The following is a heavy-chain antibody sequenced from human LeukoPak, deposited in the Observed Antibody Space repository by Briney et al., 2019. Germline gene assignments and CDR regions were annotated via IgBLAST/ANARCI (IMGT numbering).Heavy chain of an antibody. CDR1: GGSISSSSYY. Sequence: SETLSLTCTVSGGSISSSSYYWGWIRQPPGKGLEWIGSIYHSGSTYYSPSLKSRVTISVDTSKNQFSLKLSSVTAADTAVYYCARHAGGSYWGYYFDYWGQGTLVTVSS. V-gene: IGHV4-39*01. J-gene: IGHJ4*02. CDR2: IYHSGST. CDR3: ARHAGGSYWGYYFDY. D-gene: IGHD1-26*01.